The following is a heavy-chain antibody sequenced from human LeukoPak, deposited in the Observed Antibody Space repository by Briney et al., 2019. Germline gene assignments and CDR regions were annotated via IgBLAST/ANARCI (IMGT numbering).Heavy chain of an antibody. J-gene: IGHJ4*02. V-gene: IGHV3-48*04. CDR3: VKAWIQLWSIDY. CDR1: GFTFSSYS. CDR2: ISSSSTI. Sequence: GGSLRLSCAASGFTFSSYSMNWVRQAPGKGLEWVSYISSSSTIYYADSVKGRFTISRDNAKNTLYLQMNSLRAEDTAVYYCVKAWIQLWSIDYWGQGTLVTVSS. D-gene: IGHD5-18*01.